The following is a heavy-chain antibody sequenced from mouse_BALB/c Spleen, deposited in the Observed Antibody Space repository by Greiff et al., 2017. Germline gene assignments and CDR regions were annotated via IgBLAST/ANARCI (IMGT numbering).Heavy chain of an antibody. D-gene: IGHD4-1*01. CDR2: IYPGDGDT. CDR1: GYTFTSYW. V-gene: IGHV1-87*01. J-gene: IGHJ3*01. Sequence: QVQLKESGAELARPGASVKLSCKASGYTFTSYWMQWVKQRPGQGLEWIGAIYPGDGDTRYTQKFKGKATLTADKSSSTAYMQLRSLASEDSAVYYCARNGANWEKGPFAYWGQGTLVTVSA. CDR3: ARNGANWEKGPFAY.